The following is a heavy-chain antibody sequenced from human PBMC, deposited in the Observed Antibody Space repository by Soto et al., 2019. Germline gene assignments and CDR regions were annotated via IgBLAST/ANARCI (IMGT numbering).Heavy chain of an antibody. V-gene: IGHV1-2*04. Sequence: ASVKVSCKASGYTFTGYYMHWVRQAPGQGLEWMGWINPNSGGTNYAQKFQGWVTMTRDTSISTAYMELSRLRSDDTAVYYCARGDSSGYYYVGAFDIWGQGTMVTVSS. CDR2: INPNSGGT. J-gene: IGHJ3*02. CDR3: ARGDSSGYYYVGAFDI. D-gene: IGHD3-22*01. CDR1: GYTFTGYY.